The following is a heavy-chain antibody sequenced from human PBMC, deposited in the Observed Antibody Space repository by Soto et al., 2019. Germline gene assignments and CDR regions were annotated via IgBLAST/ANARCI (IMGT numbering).Heavy chain of an antibody. CDR1: GFTFTSSA. CDR2: IVVGSGNT. D-gene: IGHD3-16*02. Sequence: SVKVSCKGSGFTFTSSAMQWVRQARGQRLEWIGWIVVGSGNTNYAQKFQERVTITRDMSTSTAYMELSSLRSEDTAVYYCAADLGSYRYTVPYWGQGTLVTVSS. CDR3: AADLGSYRYTVPY. V-gene: IGHV1-58*02. J-gene: IGHJ4*02.